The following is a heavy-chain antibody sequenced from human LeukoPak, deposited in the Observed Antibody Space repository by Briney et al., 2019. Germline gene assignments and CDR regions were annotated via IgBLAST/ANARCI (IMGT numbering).Heavy chain of an antibody. J-gene: IGHJ5*02. CDR1: GGSISSSNW. V-gene: IGHV4-4*02. CDR2: IYDSEST. CDR3: ARDSGTTGEVKFDP. D-gene: IGHD3-10*01. Sequence: SETLSLTCAVSGGSISSSNWWSWVRQPPGKGLEWIGEIYDSESTNYNPSLKSRVTMSIDTSTNQLSLKLSSVTAADTAVYYCARDSGTTGEVKFDPWGQGTLVTVSS.